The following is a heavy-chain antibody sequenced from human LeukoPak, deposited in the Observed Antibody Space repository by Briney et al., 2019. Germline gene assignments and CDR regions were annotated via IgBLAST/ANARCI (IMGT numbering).Heavy chain of an antibody. CDR3: ARGRGTGLWFGEFLDY. D-gene: IGHD3-10*01. V-gene: IGHV3-30*03. CDR1: GFTFSNYG. J-gene: IGHJ4*02. Sequence: PGGSLRLSCAASGFTFSNYGLHWVRQAPGKGLEWVAVISYDGSNKYYADSVKGRFTISRDNSKNTLYLQMNSLRAEDTAVYYCARGRGTGLWFGEFLDYWGQGTLVTVSS. CDR2: ISYDGSNK.